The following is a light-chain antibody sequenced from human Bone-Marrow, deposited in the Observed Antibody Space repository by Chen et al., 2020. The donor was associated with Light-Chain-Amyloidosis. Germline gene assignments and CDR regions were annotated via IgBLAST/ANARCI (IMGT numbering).Light chain of an antibody. J-gene: IGLJ3*02. V-gene: IGLV2-14*02. CDR1: STDVGSYNL. Sequence: QSALTQPASVSGSPGQSITISCTGTSTDVGSYNLVSWYQHQPGKAPELIIFDVTRRPSGIPARLSGCKSGNTATLTISGVAAGGEADYYCQVWDRSSDRPVFGGVTKLTGL. CDR3: QVWDRSSDRPV. CDR2: DVT.